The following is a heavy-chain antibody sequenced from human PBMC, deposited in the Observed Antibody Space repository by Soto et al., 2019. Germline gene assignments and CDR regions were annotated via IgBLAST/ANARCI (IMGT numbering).Heavy chain of an antibody. CDR1: GFSFSTYS. J-gene: IGHJ6*02. CDR3: ARDRWSPTYYGMDV. D-gene: IGHD2-15*01. Sequence: PGGSLRLSCAASGFSFSTYSMNWVRQTPGKGLEWISYISSSGSTIFYSDSVKGRFTISRDIAKNSLYLQMNSLRDEDTAVYFCARDRWSPTYYGMDVWGQGTTVTVSS. V-gene: IGHV3-48*02. CDR2: ISSSGSTI.